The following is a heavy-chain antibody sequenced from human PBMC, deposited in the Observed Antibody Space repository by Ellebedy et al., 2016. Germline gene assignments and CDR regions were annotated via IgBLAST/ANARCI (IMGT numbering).Heavy chain of an antibody. CDR3: GKADAFDI. CDR1: GFTFRSYG. J-gene: IGHJ3*02. V-gene: IGHV3-33*06. CDR2: IWSDATNK. Sequence: GESLKISXAASGFTFRSYGMHWVRQAPGKGLEWVAVIWSDATNKFYADSVKGRFTISRDNSKNTLYLQMNSLRAEDTAVYYCGKADAFDIWGQGTMVTVSS.